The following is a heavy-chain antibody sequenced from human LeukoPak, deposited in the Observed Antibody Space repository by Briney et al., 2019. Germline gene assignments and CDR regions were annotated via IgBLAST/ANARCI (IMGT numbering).Heavy chain of an antibody. D-gene: IGHD3-10*01. J-gene: IGHJ4*02. CDR2: ISSSGSTI. V-gene: IGHV3-48*03. CDR1: GFTFSSYE. Sequence: GGSLRLSCAASGFTFSSYEMNWVRQAPGKGLEWVSYISSSGSTIYYADSVKGRFTISRDNAKNSLYLQMNSLRAEDTAVHYCARDRGRYYYGSGSYYKMDYWGQGTLVTVSS. CDR3: ARDRGRYYYGSGSYYKMDY.